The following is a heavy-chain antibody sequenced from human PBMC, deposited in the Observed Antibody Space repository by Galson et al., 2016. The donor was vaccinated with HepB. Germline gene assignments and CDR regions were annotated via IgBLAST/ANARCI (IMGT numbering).Heavy chain of an antibody. D-gene: IGHD3-10*01. CDR1: GYTLTSYG. V-gene: IGHV1-18*01. CDR2: ISAYNGNT. CDR3: ARTTRGGLYYFYGMDV. Sequence: SVKVSCKASGYTLTSYGISWVRQAPGQGLEWMGWISAYNGNTKYAQKLQGRVTVTTDTSTSTAYMELGSLRSDDTAVYYCARTTRGGLYYFYGMDVWGQGTTVIVSS. J-gene: IGHJ6*02.